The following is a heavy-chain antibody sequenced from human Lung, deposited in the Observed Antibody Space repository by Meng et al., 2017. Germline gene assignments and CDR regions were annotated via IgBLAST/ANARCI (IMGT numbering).Heavy chain of an antibody. CDR3: ARGPTTMAHDFDY. V-gene: IGHV4-34*01. D-gene: IGHD4-11*01. Sequence: QWQLQQLGAGLLRPSETLSLTCVVSGGSFSDYYWSWIRQPPGKGLEWIGEINHSGSTNYNPSLESRATISVDTSQNNLSLKLSSVTAADSAVYYCARGPTTMAHDFDYWGQGTLVTVFS. CDR2: INHSGST. CDR1: GGSFSDYY. J-gene: IGHJ4*02.